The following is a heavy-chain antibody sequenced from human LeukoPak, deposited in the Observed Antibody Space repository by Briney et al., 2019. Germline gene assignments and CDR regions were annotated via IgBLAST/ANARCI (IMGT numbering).Heavy chain of an antibody. CDR2: IYSGSST. CDR3: ARANGDYGYYFDY. D-gene: IGHD4-17*01. Sequence: PGGSLRLSCAASGFTVSINYMSWVRQAPGKGLEWVSVIYSGSSTYYADSVKGRFTISRDNSKNTLYLQMNSLRAEDTAVYYCARANGDYGYYFDYWGQGTLVTVSS. V-gene: IGHV3-53*01. J-gene: IGHJ4*02. CDR1: GFTVSINY.